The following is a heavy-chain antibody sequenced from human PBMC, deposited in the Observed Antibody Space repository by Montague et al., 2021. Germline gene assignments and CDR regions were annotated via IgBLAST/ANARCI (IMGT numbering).Heavy chain of an antibody. D-gene: IGHD3-10*01. CDR1: GYSFTSYW. CDR2: VYPGDSDN. J-gene: IGHJ3*02. Sequence: QSGAEVKKPGESLKISCKGSGYSFTSYWIGWVRQMPGKGLEWMGTVYPGDSDNRYSPSFQGQVTISADKSISTAYLQCSSLKASDTAMYYCARATTGTYGWDAFDIWGQGTLVIVSS. CDR3: ARATTGTYGWDAFDI. V-gene: IGHV5-51*01.